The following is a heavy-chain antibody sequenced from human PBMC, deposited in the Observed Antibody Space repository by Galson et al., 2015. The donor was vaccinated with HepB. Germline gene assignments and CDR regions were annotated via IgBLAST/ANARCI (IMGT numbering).Heavy chain of an antibody. Sequence: SLRLSCAASGFTFSKSGIHWVRQAPGKGLEWVAVVSHDGGKVYYGESVKGRFIISRDNSKNTVYLQMSSLRSEDTAVYYCAKVLPSSGALDYWGQGTLVTVSS. J-gene: IGHJ4*02. D-gene: IGHD5-12*01. CDR3: AKVLPSSGALDY. V-gene: IGHV3-30*18. CDR1: GFTFSKSG. CDR2: VSHDGGKV.